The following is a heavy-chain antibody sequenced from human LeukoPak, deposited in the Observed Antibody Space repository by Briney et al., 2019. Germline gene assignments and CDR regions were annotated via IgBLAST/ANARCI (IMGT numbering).Heavy chain of an antibody. V-gene: IGHV3-30*04. CDR2: ISFDGRHK. CDR3: ARTRREAPIYNAFDV. CDR1: GFTFSSYA. D-gene: IGHD5-24*01. Sequence: PGGSLRLSCVASGFTFSSYALHWVRQAPDKGLEWVAVISFDGRHKYYADSVKGRFTISRDNSKNTLYLQMTSLRAEDTAVYYCARTRREAPIYNAFDVWGQGTMVTVSS. J-gene: IGHJ3*01.